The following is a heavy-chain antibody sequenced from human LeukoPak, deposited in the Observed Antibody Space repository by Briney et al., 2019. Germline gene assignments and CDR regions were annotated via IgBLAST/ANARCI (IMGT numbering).Heavy chain of an antibody. CDR3: AKSDGSGWYADY. J-gene: IGHJ4*02. D-gene: IGHD6-19*01. Sequence: GGSLRLSCAASGFTFDSNYLSWVRQAPGKGLEWVSTIYTGGNTYYAASVKGRFTISRDFSKNTLYLQMNSLRAEDTAVYYCAKSDGSGWYADYWGQGTLVTVSS. CDR1: GFTFDSNY. CDR2: IYTGGNT. V-gene: IGHV3-53*05.